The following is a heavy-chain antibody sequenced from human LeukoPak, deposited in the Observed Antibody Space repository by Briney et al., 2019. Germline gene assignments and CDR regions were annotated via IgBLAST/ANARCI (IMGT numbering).Heavy chain of an antibody. V-gene: IGHV3-23*01. Sequence: GGSLRLSCAASGFTFSSYAMSWVRQAPGKGLEWVSVISGSGGSTYYADSVKGRFTISRDNSKNTLYLQMNSLRAEDTAVYYCAKGALLYRSTPYYFDYWGQGTLVTVSS. D-gene: IGHD2-8*01. CDR3: AKGALLYRSTPYYFDY. J-gene: IGHJ4*02. CDR1: GFTFSSYA. CDR2: ISGSGGST.